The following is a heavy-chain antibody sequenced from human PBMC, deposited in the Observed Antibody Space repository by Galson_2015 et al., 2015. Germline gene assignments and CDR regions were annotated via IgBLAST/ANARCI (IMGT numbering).Heavy chain of an antibody. Sequence: SGSTNYNPSLKSRVTISVDTSKNQFSLKLSSVTAADTAVYYCARLLWFGELTHFDIWGQGTMVTVSS. CDR2: SGST. CDR3: ARLLWFGELTHFDI. V-gene: IGHV4-34*01. J-gene: IGHJ3*02. D-gene: IGHD3-10*01.